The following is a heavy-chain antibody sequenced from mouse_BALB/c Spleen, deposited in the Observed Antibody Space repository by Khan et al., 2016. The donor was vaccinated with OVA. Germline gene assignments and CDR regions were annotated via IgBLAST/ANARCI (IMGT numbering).Heavy chain of an antibody. CDR3: ASHLTGSFAY. CDR2: ISSGADYT. Sequence: EVALVESGGDLVKPGGSLKLSCAASGFTFSSYSMSWVRLTFAKRLVWVATISSGADYTYYPDSVKGRFSISRDNSKNTLYLQMSSLKSEDTAMYYCASHLTGSFAYWGQGTLVTVSA. D-gene: IGHD4-1*01. V-gene: IGHV5-6*01. J-gene: IGHJ3*01. CDR1: GFTFSSYS.